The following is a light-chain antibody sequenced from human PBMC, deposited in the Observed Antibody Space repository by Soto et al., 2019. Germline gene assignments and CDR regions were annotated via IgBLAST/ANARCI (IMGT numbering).Light chain of an antibody. Sequence: DMQMTQSPSSVSASLGDRVTITCRASPDIHTWLAWYQQKPGQTPKLLIYGASHLQSGVPSRFSGSGSGTDFTLTTSSLQSEDFATYYCQQANSFPFTFGPGNKVDVK. CDR1: PDIHTW. CDR3: QQANSFPFT. CDR2: GAS. V-gene: IGKV1-12*01. J-gene: IGKJ3*01.